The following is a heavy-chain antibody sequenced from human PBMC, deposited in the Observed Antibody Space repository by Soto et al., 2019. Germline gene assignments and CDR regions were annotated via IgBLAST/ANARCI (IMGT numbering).Heavy chain of an antibody. CDR1: GYTFSDYY. CDR2: INPNSGGT. J-gene: IGHJ4*02. Sequence: ASVKVACKASGYTFSDYYIHWVRQAPGQGLEWMGWINPNSGGTKYAPKFQGGVTMTRDTSITTAYMELSRLRSGDTAVYYCAKEPATAKPEGVDFWGQGTLVTVSS. V-gene: IGHV1-2*02. D-gene: IGHD1-1*01. CDR3: AKEPATAKPEGVDF.